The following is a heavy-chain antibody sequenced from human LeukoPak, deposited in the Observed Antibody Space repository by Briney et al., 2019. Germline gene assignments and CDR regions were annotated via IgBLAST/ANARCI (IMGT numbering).Heavy chain of an antibody. CDR2: INHSGST. D-gene: IGHD3-3*01. Sequence: SETLSLTCAVYGGSFSGYYWSWIRQPPGKGLEWIGEINHSGSTNYNPSLKSRVTISVDTSKNQFSLKLSSVTAADTAVYYCARAVRDFWSGYDTGYYYYGMDVWGQGTTVTVSS. V-gene: IGHV4-34*01. CDR1: GGSFSGYY. CDR3: ARAVRDFWSGYDTGYYYYGMDV. J-gene: IGHJ6*02.